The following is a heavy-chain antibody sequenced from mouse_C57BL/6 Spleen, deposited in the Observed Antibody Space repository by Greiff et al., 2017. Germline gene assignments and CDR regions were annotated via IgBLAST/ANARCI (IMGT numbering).Heavy chain of an antibody. CDR3: ARTVTTVVARGAMDY. D-gene: IGHD1-1*01. CDR1: GYTFTDYY. J-gene: IGHJ4*01. V-gene: IGHV1-26*01. Sequence: VQLQQSGPELVKPGASVKISCKASGYTFTDYYMNWVKQSHGKSLEWIGDINPNNGGTSYNQKFKGKATLTVDKSSSTAYMELRSLTSEDSAVYYCARTVTTVVARGAMDYWGQGTSVTVSS. CDR2: INPNNGGT.